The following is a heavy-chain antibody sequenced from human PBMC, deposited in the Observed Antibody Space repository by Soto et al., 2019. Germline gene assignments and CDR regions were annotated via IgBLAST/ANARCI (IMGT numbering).Heavy chain of an antibody. J-gene: IGHJ4*02. V-gene: IGHV3-7*03. Sequence: DVQLRGSGGGLVQPGGSLRLSCVGSGFPFSTYWMNWVRQAPGKGLEWVANINPDGNVGTYVDSVRGRFTTSRDNAKNSLYLQMNSLRAVDTAVYFCAGWGAPDNNYWGQGIMVTVSS. D-gene: IGHD3-16*01. CDR3: AGWGAPDNNY. CDR2: INPDGNVG. CDR1: GFPFSTYW.